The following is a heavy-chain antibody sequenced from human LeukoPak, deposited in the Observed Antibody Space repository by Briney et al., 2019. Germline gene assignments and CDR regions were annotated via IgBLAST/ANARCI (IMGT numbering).Heavy chain of an antibody. CDR3: AKVERWLQLQGGFDL. Sequence: PGGSLRLSCAASGFTFSSYGMHWVRQAPGKGLEWVAVISYDGSNKYYADSVKGRFTISRDNSKNTLYLQMNSLRAEDTAVYYCAKVERWLQLQGGFDLWGRGTLVTVSS. J-gene: IGHJ2*01. V-gene: IGHV3-30*18. CDR2: ISYDGSNK. D-gene: IGHD5-24*01. CDR1: GFTFSSYG.